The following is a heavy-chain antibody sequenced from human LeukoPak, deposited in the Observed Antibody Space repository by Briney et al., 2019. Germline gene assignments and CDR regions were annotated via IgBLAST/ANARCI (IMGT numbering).Heavy chain of an antibody. V-gene: IGHV4-59*01. CDR1: DDSLTMYY. J-gene: IGHJ6*03. CDR2: VDHTGST. D-gene: IGHD4-11*01. CDR3: ARGRVSSSTWYSTYYYFFYMDF. Sequence: SETLSLTRTVSDDSLTMYYWTWIREPPGKGLEWIGYVDHTGSTKFNPSLNGRVSISRDTPNNFFSLRLRSVTAADTAVYFCARGRVSSSTWYSTYYYFFYMDFWGKGTTVTVSS.